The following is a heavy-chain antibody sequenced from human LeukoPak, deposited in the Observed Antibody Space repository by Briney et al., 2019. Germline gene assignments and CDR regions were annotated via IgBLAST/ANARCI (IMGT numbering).Heavy chain of an antibody. V-gene: IGHV3-30-3*02. Sequence: GGSLRLSCATSGFTFSTYSMHWVRQAPGKGLEWLAVISFDGSVKYYADSVKGRFTISRDNSRNTLDLQMNSLRAEDTAVYYCAKAAYSGSTSCSNWFDPWGQGTLVTVSS. CDR1: GFTFSTYS. CDR2: ISFDGSVK. D-gene: IGHD2-2*01. CDR3: AKAAYSGSTSCSNWFDP. J-gene: IGHJ5*02.